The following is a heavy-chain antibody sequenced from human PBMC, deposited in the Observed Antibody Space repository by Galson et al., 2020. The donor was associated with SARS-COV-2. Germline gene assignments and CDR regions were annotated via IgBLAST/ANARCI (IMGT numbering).Heavy chain of an antibody. V-gene: IGHV1-18*01. Sequence: ISWVRQAPGQGLEWMGWISAYNGNTNYAQKLQGRVTMTTDTSTSTAYMELRSLRSDDTAVYYCARERGELLWFGGLFTRVGYYYGMDVWGQGTTVTVSS. CDR2: ISAYNGNT. J-gene: IGHJ6*02. D-gene: IGHD3-10*01. CDR3: ARERGELLWFGGLFTRVGYYYGMDV.